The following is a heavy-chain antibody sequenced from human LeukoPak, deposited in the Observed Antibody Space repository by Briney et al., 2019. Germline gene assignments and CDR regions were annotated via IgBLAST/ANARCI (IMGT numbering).Heavy chain of an antibody. D-gene: IGHD3-3*01. CDR3: AGGYYDFWSGYLRGSPMDV. J-gene: IGHJ6*03. CDR1: GFTFSSYS. Sequence: PGGSLRLSCAASGFTFSSYSMNWVRQAPGKGLEWVSSISSSSSYIYYAGSVKGRFTISRDNAKNSLYLQMNSLRAEDTAVYYCAGGYYDFWSGYLRGSPMDVWGKGTTVTVSS. V-gene: IGHV3-21*01. CDR2: ISSSSSYI.